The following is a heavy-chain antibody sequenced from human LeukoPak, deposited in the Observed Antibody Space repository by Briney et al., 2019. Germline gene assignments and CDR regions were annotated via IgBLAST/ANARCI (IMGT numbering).Heavy chain of an antibody. J-gene: IGHJ1*01. Sequence: GGSLRLSCAASGFTSGSYSMNWVRQAPGKGLEWVSSISSSSSYIYYADSVKGRFTISRDNAKNSLYLQMNSLRAEDTAVYYCARGIITGTTLGGKHWGQGTLVTVSS. CDR1: GFTSGSYS. CDR3: ARGIITGTTLGGKH. V-gene: IGHV3-21*01. CDR2: ISSSSSYI. D-gene: IGHD1-20*01.